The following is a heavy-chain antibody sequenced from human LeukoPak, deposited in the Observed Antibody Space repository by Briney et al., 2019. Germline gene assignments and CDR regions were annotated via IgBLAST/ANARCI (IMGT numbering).Heavy chain of an antibody. CDR2: ISSSGSTI. Sequence: PGGSLRLSCAASGFTFSSYEMNWVRQAPGKGLEWVSYISSSGSTIYYADSVKGRFTISRDNAKNSLYLQMNSLRAEDTAVYYCARYRYYYDSSGYYYYYMDVWGKGTTVTISS. CDR3: ARYRYYYDSSGYYYYYMDV. CDR1: GFTFSSYE. J-gene: IGHJ6*03. D-gene: IGHD3-22*01. V-gene: IGHV3-48*03.